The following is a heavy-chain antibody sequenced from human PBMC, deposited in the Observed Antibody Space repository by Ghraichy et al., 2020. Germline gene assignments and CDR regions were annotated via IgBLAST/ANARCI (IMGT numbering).Heavy chain of an antibody. CDR3: GRDSGSYRYGSIGY. V-gene: IGHV3-30*09. CDR2: ISYDGKIK. D-gene: IGHD5-18*01. J-gene: IGHJ4*02. Sequence: GGSLRLSCAASGFTFSTYAMHWVRQAPGKGLAWVAVISYDGKIKYYADSVKGRFAISKDDSKNTLYLQMNSLRTEDTAVYSCGRDSGSYRYGSIGYWGQGTLVTVSS. CDR1: GFTFSTYA.